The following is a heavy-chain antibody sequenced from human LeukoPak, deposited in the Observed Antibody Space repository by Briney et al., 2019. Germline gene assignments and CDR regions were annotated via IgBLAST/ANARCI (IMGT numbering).Heavy chain of an antibody. CDR1: GDSVSTNSAS. D-gene: IGHD3-10*01. CDR3: ARGHRFAFDY. CDR2: TYYKSKGYN. V-gene: IGHV6-1*01. J-gene: IGHJ4*02. Sequence: SQTLSLTCAISGDSVSTNSASWNWIRQSPSRGLEWLGRTYYKSKGYNDYSVSVKSRITVIPDTSKNQFSLQLNSVTAEDTAVYFCARGHRFAFDYWGQGTLVTVSS.